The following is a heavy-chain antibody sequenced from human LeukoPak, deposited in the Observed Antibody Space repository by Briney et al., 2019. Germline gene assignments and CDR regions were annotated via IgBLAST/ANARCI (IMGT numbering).Heavy chain of an antibody. CDR3: ARVKMILAYYDY. V-gene: IGHV3-53*01. CDR1: GFTFASYS. J-gene: IGHJ4*02. CDR2: FYSGGNT. D-gene: IGHD2-8*02. Sequence: PGGSLRLSCAASGFTFASYSMNWVRQAPGKGLEWASVFYSGGNTYCADSVKGRFTISRDSSKNTLYLQMNSLRAEDTAVYYCARVKMILAYYDYWGQGTLVTVSS.